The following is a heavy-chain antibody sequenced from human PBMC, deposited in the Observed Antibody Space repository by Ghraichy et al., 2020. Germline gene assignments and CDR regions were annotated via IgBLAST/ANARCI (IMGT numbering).Heavy chain of an antibody. D-gene: IGHD3-3*01. J-gene: IGHJ6*02. Sequence: GGSLRLSCAASGFTSSSYGMHWVRQAPGKGLEWVAVISYDGSNKYYADSVKGRFTISRDNSKNTLYLQMNSLRAEDTAVYYCAKDLRYDFWSGYYIVYYYYGMDVWGQGTTVTVSS. CDR3: AKDLRYDFWSGYYIVYYYYGMDV. V-gene: IGHV3-30*18. CDR1: GFTSSSYG. CDR2: ISYDGSNK.